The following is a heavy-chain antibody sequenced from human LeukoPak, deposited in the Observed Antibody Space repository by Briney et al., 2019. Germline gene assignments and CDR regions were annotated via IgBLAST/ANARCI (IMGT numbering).Heavy chain of an antibody. V-gene: IGHV3-7*01. Sequence: GGSLRLSCAASGLTLSSHWMSWVRQAPEKGLEWVANIKQDGSEKYYVDSVKGRFTISRDNAKNLLYLQMNSLRAEDTAVYYCARDAVDTANAVWGQGTTVTVSS. J-gene: IGHJ6*02. CDR1: GLTLSSHW. CDR3: ARDAVDTANAV. D-gene: IGHD5-18*01. CDR2: IKQDGSEK.